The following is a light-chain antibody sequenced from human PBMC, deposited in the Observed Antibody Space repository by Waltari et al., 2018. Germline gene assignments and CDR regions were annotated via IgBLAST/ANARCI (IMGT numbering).Light chain of an antibody. CDR2: HV. Sequence: QSALTQPASVSGSPGQSITISCAGSSSDLGASPYVSWYQQHPDKSPPLILPHVDRPSGVSNRFSGSKAGTPASLTISGLQAEDEGDYYCSSFTTSHTLVFGGGTKLTVL. CDR1: SSDLGASPY. CDR3: SSFTTSHTLV. J-gene: IGLJ2*01. V-gene: IGLV2-14*03.